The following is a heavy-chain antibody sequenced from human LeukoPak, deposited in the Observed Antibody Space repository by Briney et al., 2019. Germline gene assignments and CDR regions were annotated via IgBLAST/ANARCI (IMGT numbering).Heavy chain of an antibody. CDR2: IWYDGSNK. Sequence: GRSLRLSCAASGFTFSSYGMHWVRQAPGKGLEWVAIIWYDGSNKYYADSVKSRFTISRDNSKNTLYLQMNSLRAEDTAVYYCARDAQTGYWDYWGQGTLVTVSS. J-gene: IGHJ4*02. CDR1: GFTFSSYG. D-gene: IGHD2-8*02. V-gene: IGHV3-33*01. CDR3: ARDAQTGYWDY.